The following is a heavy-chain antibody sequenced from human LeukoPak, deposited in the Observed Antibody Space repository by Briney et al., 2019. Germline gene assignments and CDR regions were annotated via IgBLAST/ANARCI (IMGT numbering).Heavy chain of an antibody. V-gene: IGHV4-59*01. D-gene: IGHD3-22*01. J-gene: IGHJ4*02. Sequence: PSETLSLTCTVSGGSISSYYWSWIRQPPGKGLEWIGYIYYSGSTNYNPSLKSRVTISVDTSKNQFSLKLSSVTAADTAVYYCARSDYYDSSGYYSPGFDYWGQGTLVTVSS. CDR2: IYYSGST. CDR3: ARSDYYDSSGYYSPGFDY. CDR1: GGSISSYY.